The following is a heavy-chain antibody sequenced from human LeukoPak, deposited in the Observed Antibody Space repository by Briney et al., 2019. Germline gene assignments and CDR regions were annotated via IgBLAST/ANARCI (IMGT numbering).Heavy chain of an antibody. J-gene: IGHJ4*02. CDR2: ISGSGGIT. CDR1: GFTFNASA. Sequence: PGGSLRLSCAASGFTFNASAMHWVRQAPGKGPEWVSAISGSGGITYYSDSVKGRFTISRDNSKNTLHLQMSNPRAEDTAVYYCARWTGHSYDYWGQGTLVTVSS. CDR3: ARWTGHSYDY. V-gene: IGHV3-23*01. D-gene: IGHD5-18*01.